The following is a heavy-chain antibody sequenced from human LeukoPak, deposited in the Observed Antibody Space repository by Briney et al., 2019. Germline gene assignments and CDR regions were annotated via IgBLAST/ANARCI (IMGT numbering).Heavy chain of an antibody. V-gene: IGHV3-7*01. CDR3: ARDHYGYLDY. D-gene: IGHD3-10*01. Sequence: GGSLRLSCAASGFTLGTFYMTWVRQTPGKGLEWVANIKPDGREKHYVDSVKGRFTISRDNAKNSLYLQMSGLRFEDTAVYYCARDHYGYLDYWGQGTLVTVSS. CDR1: GFTLGTFY. J-gene: IGHJ4*02. CDR2: IKPDGREK.